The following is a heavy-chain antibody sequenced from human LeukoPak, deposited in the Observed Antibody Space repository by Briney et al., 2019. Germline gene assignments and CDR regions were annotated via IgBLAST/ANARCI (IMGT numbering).Heavy chain of an antibody. J-gene: IGHJ4*02. Sequence: GGSLRLSCAASGFTFSSYAMSWVRQAPGKGLEWVSAISGSGGSTYYADSVKGRFTISRDNSKNTLYLQMNSLRAEDTAVYCCAKDLYCSSTSCYGGYWGQGTLVTVSS. D-gene: IGHD2-2*01. CDR3: AKDLYCSSTSCYGGY. V-gene: IGHV3-23*01. CDR1: GFTFSSYA. CDR2: ISGSGGST.